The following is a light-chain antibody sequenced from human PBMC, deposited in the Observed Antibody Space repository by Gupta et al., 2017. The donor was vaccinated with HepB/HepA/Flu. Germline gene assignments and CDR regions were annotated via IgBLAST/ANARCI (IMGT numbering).Light chain of an antibody. CDR2: KAS. CDR1: QSISNW. CDR3: QQNYSYSWT. V-gene: IGKV1-5*03. J-gene: IGKJ1*01. Sequence: SQTTQSPSTLSASVGDRVTITCRASQSISNWLAWYQQKPGKAPKLLIYKASSLESGVPSRFSGSGSGTEFTLTISTLQPDDFATYYCQQNYSYSWTFGQGTKVELK.